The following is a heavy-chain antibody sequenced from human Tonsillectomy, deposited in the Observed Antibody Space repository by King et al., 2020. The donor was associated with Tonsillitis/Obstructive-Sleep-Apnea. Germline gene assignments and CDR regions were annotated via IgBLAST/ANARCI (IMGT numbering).Heavy chain of an antibody. V-gene: IGHV4-59*01. CDR2: IYYSGST. CDR3: ARDMVLEAGGDAFDI. Sequence: QLQESGPGLVRPSDTLSLTCTVSGDSISSYYWSWIRQPPGKGLEWIGYIYYSGSTNYNPSLKSRVTISVDTSKNQFSLKLSSVTAADTAVYYCARDMVLEAGGDAFDIWGQGTVVTVSS. CDR1: GDSISSYY. J-gene: IGHJ3*02. D-gene: IGHD2-8*01.